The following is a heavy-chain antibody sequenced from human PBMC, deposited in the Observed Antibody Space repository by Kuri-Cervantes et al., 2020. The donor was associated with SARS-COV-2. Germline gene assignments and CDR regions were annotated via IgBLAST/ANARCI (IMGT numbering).Heavy chain of an antibody. CDR1: GYTFTDYY. CDR3: ARGHSWDYIWGTYRGGWDTFDI. D-gene: IGHD3-16*02. V-gene: IGHV1-2*04. Sequence: ASVKVSCKASGYTFTDYYMHWVRQAPGQGLEWMGWMNPNSGGTNSAQKFQGWVIMTRDTSIATAYMELSRLRSDDTAVYYCARGHSWDYIWGTYRGGWDTFDIWGQGTMVTVSS. J-gene: IGHJ3*02. CDR2: MNPNSGGT.